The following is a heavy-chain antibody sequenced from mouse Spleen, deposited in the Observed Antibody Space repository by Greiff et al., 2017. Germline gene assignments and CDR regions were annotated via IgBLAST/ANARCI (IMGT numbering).Heavy chain of an antibody. CDR2: INYDGSST. V-gene: IGHV5-16*01. D-gene: IGHD1-1*01. CDR1: GFTFSDYY. CDR3: ARYGSSYLYYAMDY. J-gene: IGHJ4*01. Sequence: EVKLMESEGGLVQPGSSMKLSCTASGFTFSDYYMAGVRQVPEKGLEWVANINYDGSSTYYLDSLKSRFIISRDNAKNILYLQMSSLKSEDTATYYCARYGSSYLYYAMDYWGQGTSVTVSS.